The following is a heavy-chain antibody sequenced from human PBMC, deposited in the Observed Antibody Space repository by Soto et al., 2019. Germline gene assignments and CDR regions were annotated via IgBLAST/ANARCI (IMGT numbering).Heavy chain of an antibody. J-gene: IGHJ6*02. D-gene: IGHD1-26*01. CDR1: GYTFTSYS. Sequence: ASVKVSCKASGYTFTSYSFSWVRQAPGQGLEWMGWISAYNGDTNYPQKFQARVTMTTDTSTSTAYLDLRSLRSDDTAVYYCARSSGTYPPSRYYYGLDVWGQGTTVTVSS. V-gene: IGHV1-18*01. CDR2: ISAYNGDT. CDR3: ARSSGTYPPSRYYYGLDV.